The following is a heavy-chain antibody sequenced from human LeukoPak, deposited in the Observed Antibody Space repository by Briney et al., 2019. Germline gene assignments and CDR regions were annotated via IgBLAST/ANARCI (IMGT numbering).Heavy chain of an antibody. CDR2: LYIGRDT. Sequence: PSETLSLTCTASLVSISNYYWSWIRQPAGKGLEWIGRLYIGRDTDYNPSLKSRVTMSADTSNSQFSLRLTSVTAADTAVYYCARESGVFIGDGYFLDSWGPGTLITVSS. V-gene: IGHV4-4*07. J-gene: IGHJ4*02. CDR1: LVSISNYY. CDR3: ARESGVFIGDGYFLDS. D-gene: IGHD3-10*01.